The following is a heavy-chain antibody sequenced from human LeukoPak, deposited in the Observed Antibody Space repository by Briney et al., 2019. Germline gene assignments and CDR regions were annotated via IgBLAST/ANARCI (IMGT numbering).Heavy chain of an antibody. Sequence: SEALSLTCTVSGGSISSGGYYWSWIRQHPGKGLEWIGYIYYSGSTYYNPSLKSRVTISVDTSKNQFSLKLSSVTAADTAVYYCARDYYYGMDVWGQGTTVTVSS. CDR2: IYYSGST. J-gene: IGHJ6*02. V-gene: IGHV4-31*03. CDR1: GGSISSGGYY. CDR3: ARDYYYGMDV.